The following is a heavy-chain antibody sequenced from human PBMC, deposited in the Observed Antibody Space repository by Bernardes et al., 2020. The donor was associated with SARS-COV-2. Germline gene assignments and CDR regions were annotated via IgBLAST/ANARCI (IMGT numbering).Heavy chain of an antibody. V-gene: IGHV4-59*01. D-gene: IGHD3-22*01. CDR1: GGSISGYY. CDR3: ARGPDYITMIL. Sequence: SETLSLTCTVSGGSISGYYWSWIRQPPGKSLEWIGYIYDNENVNHNPSLKSRVSVSVDTSRNQVSLKVTSVTAADTAVYYCARGPDYITMILWGQGTLVTVSS. CDR2: IYDNENV. J-gene: IGHJ4*02.